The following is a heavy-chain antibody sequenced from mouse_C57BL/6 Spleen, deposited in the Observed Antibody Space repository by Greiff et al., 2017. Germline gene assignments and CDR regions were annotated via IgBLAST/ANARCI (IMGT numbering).Heavy chain of an antibody. CDR3: ARSSRDAMDY. J-gene: IGHJ4*01. D-gene: IGHD1-1*01. V-gene: IGHV1-54*01. CDR2: INPGSGGT. CDR1: GYAFTNYL. Sequence: QVQLKESGAELVRPGTSVKVSCKASGYAFTNYLIEWVKQRPGQGLEWIGVINPGSGGTNYNEKFKGKATLTADKSSSTAYMQLSSLTSEDSAVYFCARSSRDAMDYWGQGTSVTVSS.